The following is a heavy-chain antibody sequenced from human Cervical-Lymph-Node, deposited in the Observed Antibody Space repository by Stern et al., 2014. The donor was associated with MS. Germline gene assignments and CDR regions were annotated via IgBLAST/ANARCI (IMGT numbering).Heavy chain of an antibody. D-gene: IGHD6-19*01. J-gene: IGHJ1*01. Sequence: QVQLVQSGGGVVQPGRSLRLSCAASGFTFRYYGMHWVRQAPGKGLEWVALISHDGRDKYYADSVQGRVTIPRDASKTTMSLQMNSLRVEDTATYYCAKQQQWQAVIVFQDWGQGTLVTVSS. V-gene: IGHV3-30*18. CDR3: AKQQQWQAVIVFQD. CDR2: ISHDGRDK. CDR1: GFTFRYYG.